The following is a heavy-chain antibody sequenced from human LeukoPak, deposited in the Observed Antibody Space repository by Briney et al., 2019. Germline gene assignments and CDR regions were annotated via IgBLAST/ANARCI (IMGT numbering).Heavy chain of an antibody. CDR2: ISSSGSTI. V-gene: IGHV3-48*03. D-gene: IGHD6-13*01. J-gene: IGHJ4*02. CDR3: ASVAAAGTDY. Sequence: PGGSLRLSCAAFGFTFSSYEMNWVRQAPGKGLEWVSYISSSGSTIYYADSVKGRFTISRDNAKNSLYLQMNSLRAEDTAVYYCASVAAAGTDYWGQGTLVTVSS. CDR1: GFTFSSYE.